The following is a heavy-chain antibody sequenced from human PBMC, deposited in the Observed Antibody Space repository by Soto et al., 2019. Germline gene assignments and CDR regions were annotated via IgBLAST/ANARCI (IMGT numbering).Heavy chain of an antibody. CDR3: ASASSSSPAADY. CDR1: GESINSGGYY. Sequence: QVQLQESGPGLVKPSQTLSLTCSVSGESINSGGYYWSWIRHHPGKGLEWIGYIYDSESAYYNPSLKSGVTISMDTSKNHFAMTLSSVSAADTAVYYCASASSSSPAADYWGQGTQVTVSS. D-gene: IGHD6-6*01. J-gene: IGHJ4*02. CDR2: IYDSESA. V-gene: IGHV4-31*03.